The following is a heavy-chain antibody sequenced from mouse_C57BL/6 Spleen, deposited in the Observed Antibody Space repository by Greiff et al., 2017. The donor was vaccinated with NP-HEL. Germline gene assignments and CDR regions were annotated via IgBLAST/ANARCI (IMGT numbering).Heavy chain of an antibody. CDR2: IDPENGDT. CDR1: GFNIKDDY. CDR3: TTDFTTVVAPYWYFDV. V-gene: IGHV14-4*01. J-gene: IGHJ1*03. Sequence: VQLKESGAELVRPGASVKLSCTASGFNIKDDYMHWVKQRPEQGLEWIGWIDPENGDTEYASKFQGKATITADTSSNTAYLQLSSLTSEDTAVYYCTTDFTTVVAPYWYFDVWGTGTTVTVSS. D-gene: IGHD1-1*01.